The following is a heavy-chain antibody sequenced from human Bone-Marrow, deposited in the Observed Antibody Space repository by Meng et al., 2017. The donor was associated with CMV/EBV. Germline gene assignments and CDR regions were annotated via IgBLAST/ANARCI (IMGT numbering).Heavy chain of an antibody. CDR3: ARRMAAAGTGY. V-gene: IGHV3-48*04. CDR1: GFTFSSYS. D-gene: IGHD6-13*01. CDR2: ISSSSSTI. J-gene: IGHJ4*02. Sequence: GESLKIYCAASGFTFSSYSMNWVRQAPGKGLEWVSYISSSSSTIYYADSVKGRFTISRDNAKNSLYLQMNSLRAEDTAVYYCARRMAAAGTGYWGQGTLVTVSS.